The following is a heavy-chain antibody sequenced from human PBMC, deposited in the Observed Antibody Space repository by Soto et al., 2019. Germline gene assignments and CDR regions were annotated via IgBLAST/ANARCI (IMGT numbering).Heavy chain of an antibody. CDR2: IIPILGRA. CDR1: GGSVSSYT. D-gene: IGHD4-4*01. V-gene: IGHV1-69*08. J-gene: IGHJ4*02. CDR3: GGDSGYSNYAFDF. Sequence: QVQLVQSGAEVKKPGSSVKVSCEASGGSVSSYTLSWVRQAPGQGLEWMGRIIPILGRANYAQKFQDRVKITADKSTSTAYMELSSLRSEDTAVYFCGGDSGYSNYAFDFWGQGTRITVSS.